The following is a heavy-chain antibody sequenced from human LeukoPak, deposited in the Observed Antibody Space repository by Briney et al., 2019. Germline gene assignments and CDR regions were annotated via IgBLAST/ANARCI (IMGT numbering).Heavy chain of an antibody. D-gene: IGHD2-8*01. V-gene: IGHV3-30-3*01. Sequence: GGSLRLSCAASGFTFSNYAMYWVRQAPGKGLEWVAVISYDENNKYYTDSVKGRFTISRDNSKNTLYLQMNSLRAEDTAVYYCARSQWSDYWGQGTLVTVSS. CDR2: ISYDENNK. CDR1: GFTFSNYA. CDR3: ARSQWSDY. J-gene: IGHJ4*02.